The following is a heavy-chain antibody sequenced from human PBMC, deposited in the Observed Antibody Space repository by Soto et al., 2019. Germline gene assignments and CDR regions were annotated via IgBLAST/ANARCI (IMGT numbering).Heavy chain of an antibody. CDR3: AMEYCSSTSCYRDY. D-gene: IGHD2-2*02. V-gene: IGHV1-69*02. J-gene: IGHJ4*02. Sequence: QVQLVQSGAEVKKPGSSVKVSCKASGGTFSSYTISWVRQAPGQGLEWMGRIIPILGIANYAQKFQGRVTITEDKSTSTDYMELSSMRSEDTAVYYCAMEYCSSTSCYRDYWGQGTLVTVSS. CDR2: IIPILGIA. CDR1: GGTFSSYT.